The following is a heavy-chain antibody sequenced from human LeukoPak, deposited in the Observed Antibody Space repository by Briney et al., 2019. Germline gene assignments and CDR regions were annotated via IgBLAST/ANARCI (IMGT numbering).Heavy chain of an antibody. CDR3: AKRSSDSSGYYSYFDY. V-gene: IGHV3-23*01. Sequence: GGSLRLSCVGSGFTFRSHAMSWVRQAPEKGLEFVSGIYENGGTTYYADSVKGRFSISRDNSKNTLYLQMDSLRAEDTAVYYCAKRSSDSSGYYSYFDYWGQGTLVTVSS. CDR1: GFTFRSHA. J-gene: IGHJ4*02. D-gene: IGHD3-22*01. CDR2: IYENGGTT.